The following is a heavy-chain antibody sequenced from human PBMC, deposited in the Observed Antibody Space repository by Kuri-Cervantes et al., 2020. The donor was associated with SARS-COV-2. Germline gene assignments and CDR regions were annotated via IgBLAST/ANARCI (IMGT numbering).Heavy chain of an antibody. CDR2: ISSSSNTI. Sequence: GESLKISCAASGFTFSGSSINWVRQAPGKGLEWVSYISSSSNTIYYADSVKGRSTISRDNAKNSLYLQMNSLRAEDTAVYYCARGFSGYSYGDAFDIWGQGTMVTVSS. CDR3: ARGFSGYSYGDAFDI. CDR1: GFTFSGSS. D-gene: IGHD5-18*01. J-gene: IGHJ3*02. V-gene: IGHV3-48*01.